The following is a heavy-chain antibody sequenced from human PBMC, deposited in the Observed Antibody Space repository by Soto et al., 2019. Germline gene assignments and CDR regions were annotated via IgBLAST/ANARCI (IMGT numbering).Heavy chain of an antibody. Sequence: PSETLSLTCTVSGGSISSSGDYWGWIRQPPGKGLEWIGSIYYSGSTYYNPSLKSRVTISVDTSKNQFSLKLSSVTAADTAVYYCARLLFVSGGWKKVTTYYFDYWGQGTLVTVSS. V-gene: IGHV4-39*01. CDR2: IYYSGST. D-gene: IGHD4-17*01. J-gene: IGHJ4*02. CDR1: GGSISSSGDY. CDR3: ARLLFVSGGWKKVTTYYFDY.